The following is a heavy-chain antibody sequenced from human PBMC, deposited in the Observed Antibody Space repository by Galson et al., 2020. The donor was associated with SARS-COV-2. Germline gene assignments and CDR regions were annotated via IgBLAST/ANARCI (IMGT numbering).Heavy chain of an antibody. V-gene: IGHV3-13*01. J-gene: IGHJ6*03. Sequence: GESLKIFCAASGFTFSSYDMHWVRQATGKGLEWVSAIGTAGDTYYPGSVKGRFTISRENAKNSLYLQMNSLRAGDTAVYYCARGKGFYYYYLDVWGKATSVTVAS. CDR1: GFTFSSYD. CDR2: IGTAGDT. CDR3: ARGKGFYYYYLDV.